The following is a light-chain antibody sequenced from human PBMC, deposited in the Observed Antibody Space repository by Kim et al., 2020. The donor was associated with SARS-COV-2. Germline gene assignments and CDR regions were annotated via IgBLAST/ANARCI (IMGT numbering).Light chain of an antibody. CDR2: DVS. CDR3: SSYTSSSPWV. CDR1: SSDVGGYNY. V-gene: IGLV2-14*01. Sequence: LTQPASVSGSPGQSITISCTGTSSDVGGYNYVSWYQQHPGKAPKLMIYDVSKRPSGVSNRFSGSKSGNTASLTISGLQAEDEADYYCSSYTSSSPWVFGGGTQLTVL. J-gene: IGLJ3*02.